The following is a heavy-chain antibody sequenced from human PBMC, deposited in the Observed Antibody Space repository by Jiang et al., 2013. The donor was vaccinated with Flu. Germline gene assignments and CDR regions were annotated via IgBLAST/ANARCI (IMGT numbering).Heavy chain of an antibody. CDR2: IKSERDGGTI. CDR3: TTEPRF. Sequence: LLESGGGLVKPGGSLRLSCAASGFHFPTTWMSWVRQAPGKGLEWVARIKSERDGGTIDYIAPVKGRFTISRDDSEDTVFLQMNSLKPEDSGIYYCTTEPRFWGQGTAVTVSS. J-gene: IGHJ3*01. V-gene: IGHV3-15*01. CDR1: GFHFPTTW.